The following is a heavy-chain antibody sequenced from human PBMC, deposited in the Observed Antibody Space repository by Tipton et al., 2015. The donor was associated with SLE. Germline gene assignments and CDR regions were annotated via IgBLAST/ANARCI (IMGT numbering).Heavy chain of an antibody. D-gene: IGHD4-17*01. CDR2: IKSKTDGGTT. CDR1: GFTFSNAW. J-gene: IGHJ3*02. CDR3: ARDHDYGVYAFDI. V-gene: IGHV3-15*01. Sequence: SLRLSCAASGFTFSNAWMSWVRQAPGKGLEWVGRIKSKTDGGTTDYAAPVKGRFTISRDDSKNTLYLQMNSLKTEDTAVYYCARDHDYGVYAFDIWGQGTMVTVSS.